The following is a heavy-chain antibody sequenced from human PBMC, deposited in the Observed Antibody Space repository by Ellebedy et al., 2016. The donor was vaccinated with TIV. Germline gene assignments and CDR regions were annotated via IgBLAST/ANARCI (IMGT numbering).Heavy chain of an antibody. J-gene: IGHJ5*02. CDR2: ISYDGSNK. CDR3: ARDPFIVGATTGWFDP. CDR1: GFTFSSYA. D-gene: IGHD1-26*01. Sequence: GGSLRLSXAASGFTFSSYAMHWVRQAPGKGLEWVAVISYDGSNKYYADSVKGRFTISRDNSKNTLYLQMNSLRAEDTAVYYCARDPFIVGATTGWFDPWGQGTLVTVSS. V-gene: IGHV3-30-3*01.